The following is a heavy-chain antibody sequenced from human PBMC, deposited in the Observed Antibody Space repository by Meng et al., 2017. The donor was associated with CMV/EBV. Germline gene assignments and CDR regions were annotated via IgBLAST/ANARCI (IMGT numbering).Heavy chain of an antibody. Sequence: SGYNFTSYGISWVRQAPGQGLEWMGWISAYNGNTNYAQKLQGRVTMTTDTSTSTAYMELRSLRSDDTAVYYCARVAYSSSWYHAFDYWGQGTLVTVSS. V-gene: IGHV1-18*01. CDR1: GYNFTSYG. D-gene: IGHD6-13*01. CDR3: ARVAYSSSWYHAFDY. CDR2: ISAYNGNT. J-gene: IGHJ4*02.